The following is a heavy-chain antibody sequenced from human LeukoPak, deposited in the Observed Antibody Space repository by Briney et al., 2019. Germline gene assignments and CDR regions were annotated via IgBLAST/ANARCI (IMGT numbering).Heavy chain of an antibody. J-gene: IGHJ4*02. D-gene: IGHD3-16*01. CDR1: GITLSSCG. Sequence: GGSLRLSCTVSGITLSSCGMHWVRQAPGKGLEWVAFTRPDQSGEYYADSVRGRFTISRDNSKNMIYLQMYSLRLEDSARYYCTKGLSNWGKFDYWGLGTLVTVSS. CDR2: TRPDQSGE. V-gene: IGHV3-30*02. CDR3: TKGLSNWGKFDY.